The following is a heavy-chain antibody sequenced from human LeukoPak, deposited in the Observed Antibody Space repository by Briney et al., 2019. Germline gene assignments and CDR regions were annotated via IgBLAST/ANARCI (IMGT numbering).Heavy chain of an antibody. CDR1: GFTFSSYA. CDR2: ISYDGSNK. CDR3: AKDLSGMTIRELDAFDI. D-gene: IGHD4/OR15-4a*01. J-gene: IGHJ3*02. V-gene: IGHV3-30-3*01. Sequence: GGSLRLSCAASGFTFSSYAMHWVRQAPGKGLEWVAVISYDGSNKYYADSVKGRFTISRDNSKNTLYLQMNSLRAEDTAVYYCAKDLSGMTIRELDAFDIWGQGTMVTVSS.